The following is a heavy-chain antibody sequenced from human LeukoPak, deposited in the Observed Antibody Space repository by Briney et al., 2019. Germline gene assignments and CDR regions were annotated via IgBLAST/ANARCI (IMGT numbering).Heavy chain of an antibody. Sequence: ASVKVSCKASGGTFSSYAISWVRQAPGQGLEWMGGITPIFGTANYAQKFQGRVTITADESTSTAYMELSSLRSEDTAVYYCARSNSGSYYYYYGMDVWGQGTTVTVSS. CDR3: ARSNSGSYYYYYGMDV. CDR2: ITPIFGTA. J-gene: IGHJ6*02. V-gene: IGHV1-69*13. CDR1: GGTFSSYA. D-gene: IGHD1-26*01.